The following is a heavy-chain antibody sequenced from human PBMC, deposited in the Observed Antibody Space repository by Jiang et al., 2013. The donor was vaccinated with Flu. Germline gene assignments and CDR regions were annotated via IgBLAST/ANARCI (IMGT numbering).Heavy chain of an antibody. D-gene: IGHD6-19*01. CDR2: ISSGSSYI. J-gene: IGHJ3*02. V-gene: IGHV3-21*01. Sequence: EVSGEGRGQAWGSRRDSPRAASGFIFRTYTMNWVRQAPGKGLEWVSSISSGSSYIYYAESVKGRFTVSRDNAKNSLFLQMNSLRAEDTAVYYCARDGIAVAGNPRVTDTIDIWGQGTMVTVSS. CDR3: ARDGIAVAGNPRVTDTIDI. CDR1: GFIFRTYT.